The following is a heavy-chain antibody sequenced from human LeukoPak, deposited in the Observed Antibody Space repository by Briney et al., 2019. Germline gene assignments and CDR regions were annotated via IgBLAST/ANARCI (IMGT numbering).Heavy chain of an antibody. CDR1: GFTFSSDG. D-gene: IGHD5-12*01. V-gene: IGHV3-33*01. CDR2: IWDDGSNK. CDR3: PRGGIVATLFDY. J-gene: IGHJ4*02. Sequence: GGSLRLSCAASGFTFSSDGMRWVRQGPGEGLEWGAVIWDDGSNKYYADSAKGRFTISRDNSKSTLYLQMNSLRPEDTAVYYCPRGGIVATLFDYWGQGTLVTVSS.